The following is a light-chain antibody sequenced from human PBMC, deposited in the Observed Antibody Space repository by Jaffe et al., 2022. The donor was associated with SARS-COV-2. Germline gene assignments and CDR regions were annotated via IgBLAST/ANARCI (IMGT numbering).Light chain of an antibody. CDR3: QLSYRPGLT. CDR1: QSIGRY. V-gene: IGKV1-39*01. Sequence: DIQMTQSPSSLSASVGDRVTITCRASQSIGRYLNWYQQKPGKAPKLLIYGASSLQSGVPPRFTGSGSGTDFTLTINSLQPEDFATYYCQLSYRPGLTFGGGTKVE. J-gene: IGKJ4*01. CDR2: GAS.